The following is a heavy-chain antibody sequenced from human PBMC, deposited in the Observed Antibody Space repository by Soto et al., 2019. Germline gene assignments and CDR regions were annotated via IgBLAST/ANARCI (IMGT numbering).Heavy chain of an antibody. D-gene: IGHD6-19*01. V-gene: IGHV1-18*01. CDR2: ISAYNGNT. Sequence: QVQLVQSGAEVKKPGASVKVSGKASGYTFTSYGIIWVRQAPGQGLEWMGWISAYNGNTNYAQKLQGRDTMTTATSTSTAHMELRSLRSDDTAVYSCARDRRAVAGQQFDYWGQGTLVTVSS. J-gene: IGHJ4*02. CDR3: ARDRRAVAGQQFDY. CDR1: GYTFTSYG.